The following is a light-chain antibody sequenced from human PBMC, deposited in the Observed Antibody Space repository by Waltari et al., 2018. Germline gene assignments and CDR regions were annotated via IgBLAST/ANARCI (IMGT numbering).Light chain of an antibody. V-gene: IGLV3-25*03. CDR2: KDT. J-gene: IGLJ2*01. CDR3: LSADIGGTQGV. CDR1: ACPTQN. Sequence: SYELTQPPSVSVSPGETAKIACSGDACPTQNAYWYRQPPGQAPLVVRYKDTVRPSGIPERFSGSSAGTTVTLSISGVHEEDEADYYCLSADIGGTQGVFGGGTKLTVL.